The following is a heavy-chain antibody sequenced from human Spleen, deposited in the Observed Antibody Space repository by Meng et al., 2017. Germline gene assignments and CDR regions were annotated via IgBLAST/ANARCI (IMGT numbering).Heavy chain of an antibody. CDR1: DNSVRNGDYY. Sequence: QGQRQEPGPGLVRPSETLSLTCTVSDNSVRNGDYYWSWIRQPPGKGLEWIGSLSYTGTTNHNPSLKSRVTMSVDTSKNQFSLRLSSVTAADTAVYYCATMVRQRGDFDCWGQRTLVTVSS. CDR3: ATMVRQRGDFDC. J-gene: IGHJ4*02. V-gene: IGHV4-61*08. CDR2: LSYTGTT. D-gene: IGHD2-8*01.